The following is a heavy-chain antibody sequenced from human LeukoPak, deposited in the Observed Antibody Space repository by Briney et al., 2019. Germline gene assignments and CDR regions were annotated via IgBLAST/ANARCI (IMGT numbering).Heavy chain of an antibody. CDR3: ARGTSSPGYFDL. Sequence: AGGSLRLSCAASGFSFSNFAMHWVRQAPGKGLEWVAVVSYEGTIKYYSDSAKGRFTISRDNSQKKLFLQMNNLRPDDTALYYCARGTSSPGYFDLWGQGTQVTVSS. CDR1: GFSFSNFA. J-gene: IGHJ4*02. V-gene: IGHV3-30*03. CDR2: VSYEGTIK. D-gene: IGHD1-26*01.